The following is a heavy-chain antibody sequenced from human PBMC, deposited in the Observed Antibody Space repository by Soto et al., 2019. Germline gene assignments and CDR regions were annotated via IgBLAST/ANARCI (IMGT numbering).Heavy chain of an antibody. Sequence: QITLKESGPTLVKPTQTLTLTCTFSGFSLSTGGVGVGWIRQPPGKALEWLALIYWDDDKRYTPSLKCRLTSTKHPSKNLVVLTMTDMDPVDTATYYCAHRYYDSSGYSFDYWGQGALVTVSS. V-gene: IGHV2-5*02. CDR3: AHRYYDSSGYSFDY. CDR1: GFSLSTGGVG. D-gene: IGHD3-22*01. J-gene: IGHJ4*02. CDR2: IYWDDDK.